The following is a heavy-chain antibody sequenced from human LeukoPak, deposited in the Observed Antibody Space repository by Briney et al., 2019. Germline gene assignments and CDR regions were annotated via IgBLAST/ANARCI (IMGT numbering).Heavy chain of an antibody. CDR3: ARFPLPIWSGSNWFDP. CDR2: ISSSSSTI. D-gene: IGHD3-3*01. CDR1: GFTFSSYS. V-gene: IGHV3-48*01. Sequence: GGSLRLSCAASGFTFSSYSMNWVRQAPGKGLEWVSYISSSSSTIYYADSVKGRFTISRDNAKNSLYLQMNSLRAEDTAVYYCARFPLPIWSGSNWFDPWGQGTLVTVSS. J-gene: IGHJ5*02.